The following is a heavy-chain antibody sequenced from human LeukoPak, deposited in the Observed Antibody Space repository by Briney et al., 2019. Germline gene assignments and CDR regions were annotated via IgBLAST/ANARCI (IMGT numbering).Heavy chain of an antibody. CDR3: ARGSWAFSSGWPLDY. Sequence: KPSETLSLTCTVSGGSISTSNYYWGWIRQPPGKGLEWIGNIFYSGSTYYSPSLKSRVTISLDTSRNQFSLKLSSVTAADTAVYYCARGSWAFSSGWPLDYWGQGTLVTVSS. CDR2: IFYSGST. V-gene: IGHV4-39*07. CDR1: GGSISTSNYY. J-gene: IGHJ4*02. D-gene: IGHD6-19*01.